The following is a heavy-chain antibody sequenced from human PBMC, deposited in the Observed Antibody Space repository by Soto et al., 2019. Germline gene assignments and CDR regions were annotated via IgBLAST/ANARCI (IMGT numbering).Heavy chain of an antibody. V-gene: IGHV4-59*01. CDR3: ARDSVTIFGVVMPTGYYYYGMDV. CDR2: IYYSGST. D-gene: IGHD3-3*01. Sequence: SETLSLTCTVSGGSISSYYWSWIRQPPGKGQEWIGYIYYSGSTNYNPSLKSRVTISVDTSKNQFSLKLSSVTAADTAVYYCARDSVTIFGVVMPTGYYYYGMDVWGQGTTVTVS. CDR1: GGSISSYY. J-gene: IGHJ6*02.